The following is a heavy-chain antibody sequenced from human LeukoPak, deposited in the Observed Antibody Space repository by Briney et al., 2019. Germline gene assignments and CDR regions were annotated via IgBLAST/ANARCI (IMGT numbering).Heavy chain of an antibody. CDR3: ARGSYYYDSSGYYYY. J-gene: IGHJ4*02. Sequence: SETLSLTCTVSGGSISNYYWSWIRQPAGKGLEWIGRIYTSGSTNYNPSLKSRVTMSVDTSKNQFSLKLSSVTAADTAVYYCARGSYYYDSSGYYYYWGQGTLVTVSS. CDR1: GGSISNYY. CDR2: IYTSGST. V-gene: IGHV4-4*07. D-gene: IGHD3-22*01.